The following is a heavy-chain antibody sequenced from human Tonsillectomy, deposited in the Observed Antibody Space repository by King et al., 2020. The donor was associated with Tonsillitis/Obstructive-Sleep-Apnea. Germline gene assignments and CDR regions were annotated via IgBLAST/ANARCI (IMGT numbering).Heavy chain of an antibody. V-gene: IGHV4-31*03. CDR1: GGSISSGGYY. D-gene: IGHD6-13*01. J-gene: IGHJ6*02. Sequence: VQLQESGPGLVKPSQTLSLTCTVSGGSISSGGYYWSWIRQHPGKGLEWIGYIYYSGSTYYNPSLKSRVTISVDTSKNQFSLKLSSLTAADTAVYYCRGGSSSPKEYYYYGMDVWGQGATGPGSS. CDR3: RGGSSSPKEYYYYGMDV. CDR2: IYYSGST.